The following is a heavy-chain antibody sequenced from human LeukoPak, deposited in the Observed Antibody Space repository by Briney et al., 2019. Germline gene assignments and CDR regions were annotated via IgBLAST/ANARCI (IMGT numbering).Heavy chain of an antibody. J-gene: IGHJ4*02. CDR2: ISTYYGNT. D-gene: IGHD6-19*01. CDR1: GYTFSNYG. Sequence: GASVKVSCKPSGYTFSNYGITWVRQAPGQGLEWMGWISTYYGNTNYAQKLQGRVTMTRDTSISTAYMELSRLRSDDTAVYYCAREASGCPDYWGQGTLVTVSS. V-gene: IGHV1-18*01. CDR3: AREASGCPDY.